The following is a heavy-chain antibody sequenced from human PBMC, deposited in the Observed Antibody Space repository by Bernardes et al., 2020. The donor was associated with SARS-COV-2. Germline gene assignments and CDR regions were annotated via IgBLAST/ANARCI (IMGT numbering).Heavy chain of an antibody. CDR3: AKDTHPFYYGSGSYSEGNYFDY. D-gene: IGHD3-10*01. CDR2: ISWNSGSI. V-gene: IGHV3-9*01. CDR1: GFTFDDYA. J-gene: IGHJ4*02. Sequence: GGSLRLSCAASGFTFDDYAMHWVRQAPGKGLEWVSGISWNSGSIGYADSVKGRFTISRDNAKNSLYLQMNSLRAEDTALYYCAKDTHPFYYGSGSYSEGNYFDYWGQGTLVTVSS.